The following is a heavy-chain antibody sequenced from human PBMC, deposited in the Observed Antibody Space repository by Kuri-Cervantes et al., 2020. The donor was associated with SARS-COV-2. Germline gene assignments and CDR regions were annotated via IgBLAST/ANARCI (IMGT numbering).Heavy chain of an antibody. D-gene: IGHD5-12*01. CDR2: ISWNSGNI. CDR3: AKLVATNDVFDI. Sequence: GGSRRLSCAASGFPFDDYVMHWVRQAPGKGLEWVSGISWNSGNIGYADSVKGRFTISRDNAKNSLYLQMNSLRAEDMALYYCAKLVATNDVFDIWGQGTMVTVSS. CDR1: GFPFDDYV. J-gene: IGHJ3*02. V-gene: IGHV3-9*03.